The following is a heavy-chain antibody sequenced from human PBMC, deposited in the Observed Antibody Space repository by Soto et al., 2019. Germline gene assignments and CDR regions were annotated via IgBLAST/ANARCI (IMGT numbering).Heavy chain of an antibody. D-gene: IGHD5-12*01. CDR1: GFSMNTPGVG. CDR3: AHRLRGKVILPILRPSDY. CDR2: IHWNDYK. J-gene: IGHJ4*02. V-gene: IGHV2-5*01. Sequence: SGPTLVNPTQTLTLTCTFSGFSMNTPGVGVGWIRQPPGKALESLAVIHWNDYKRYSPSLKSRLSINKDTSKNQVVLTMADMDPVDTATYYCAHRLRGKVILPILRPSDYWGQGILVTVSS.